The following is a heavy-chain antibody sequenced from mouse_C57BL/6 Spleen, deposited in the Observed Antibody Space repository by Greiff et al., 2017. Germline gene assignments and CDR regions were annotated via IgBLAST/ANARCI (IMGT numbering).Heavy chain of an antibody. D-gene: IGHD1-1*01. CDR3: ARRDGSSLYYYAMDY. CDR2: IYPGSGNT. Sequence: VQLQQSGAELVRPGASVKLSCKASGYTFTDYYINWVKQRPGQGLEWIARIYPGSGNTYYNEKFKGKATLTAEKSSSTAYMQRSSLTSEDSAVYFCARRDGSSLYYYAMDYWGQGTSVTVSS. J-gene: IGHJ4*01. CDR1: GYTFTDYY. V-gene: IGHV1-76*01.